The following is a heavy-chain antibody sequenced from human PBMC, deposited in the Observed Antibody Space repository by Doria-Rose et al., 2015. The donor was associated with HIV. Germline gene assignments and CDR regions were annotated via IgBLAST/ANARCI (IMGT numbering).Heavy chain of an antibody. V-gene: IGHV4-34*01. D-gene: IGHD4-17*01. J-gene: IGHJ1*01. Sequence: TWIRQSPGKGLEWIGEINHGGSTNYNPSLKSRVTISLDMSKNQFSLKVTSVTAADTAVYYCARGPSDFGDYVAFQHWGQGTLVTVSS. CDR3: ARGPSDFGDYVAFQH. CDR2: INHGGST.